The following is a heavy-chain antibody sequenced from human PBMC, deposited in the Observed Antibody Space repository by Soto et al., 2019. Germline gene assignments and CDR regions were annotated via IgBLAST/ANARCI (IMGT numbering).Heavy chain of an antibody. Sequence: ASVKVSCKASGYTFTSYDINWVRQATGQGLEWMGWMNPNSGNTGYAQKFQGRVTMTRNTSISTAYMELSSLRSEDTAVYYCTRGVTYCSSNSCYVLDYWGQGTLVTVAS. CDR3: TRGVTYCSSNSCYVLDY. CDR1: GYTFTSYD. V-gene: IGHV1-8*01. D-gene: IGHD2-2*01. J-gene: IGHJ4*02. CDR2: MNPNSGNT.